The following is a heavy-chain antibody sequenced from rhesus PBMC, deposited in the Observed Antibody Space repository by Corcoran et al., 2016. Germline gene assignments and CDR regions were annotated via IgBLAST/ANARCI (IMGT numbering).Heavy chain of an antibody. CDR2: IYGSAAST. V-gene: IGHV4-93*02. CDR3: ARHLGSSYGWRFDV. CDR1: GGSIRSTNL. Sequence: QVQLQESGPAVVKPSETLSLTCAVSGGSIRSTNLWAWIRQSPGTGLEWIGGIYGSAASTVYSPSLKSRVTLSIDTSKNQFSLKLSSVTAADTAVYFCARHLGSSYGWRFDVWGAGVLVTVSS. D-gene: IGHD6-43*01. J-gene: IGHJ5-1*01.